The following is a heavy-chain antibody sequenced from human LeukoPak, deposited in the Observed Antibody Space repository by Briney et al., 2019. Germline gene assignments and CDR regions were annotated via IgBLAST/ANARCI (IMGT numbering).Heavy chain of an antibody. Sequence: SETLSLTCTVAGGSISSYYWSWIRQPPGKGLEWIGYIYYSGSTNYNPSLKGRVTISADTSKNQFSLKLISVTAADTAVYYCASRKLGNDYWGQGTLVTVSS. CDR1: GGSISSYY. CDR3: ASRKLGNDY. D-gene: IGHD7-27*01. CDR2: IYYSGST. V-gene: IGHV4-59*01. J-gene: IGHJ4*02.